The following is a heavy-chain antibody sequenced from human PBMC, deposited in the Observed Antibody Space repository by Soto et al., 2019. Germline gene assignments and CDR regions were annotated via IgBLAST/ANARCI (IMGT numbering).Heavy chain of an antibody. D-gene: IGHD2-8*01. CDR1: GFTFSSYS. Sequence: GGSLRLSCAASGFTFSSYSMNWVRQAPGKGLEWVSYISFSSSTIFYADSVRGRFTISRDNAKNSLYLQMNTLRDEDTAVYYCARDNGMAGSFDPWGQGTLVTASS. J-gene: IGHJ5*02. V-gene: IGHV3-48*02. CDR2: ISFSSSTI. CDR3: ARDNGMAGSFDP.